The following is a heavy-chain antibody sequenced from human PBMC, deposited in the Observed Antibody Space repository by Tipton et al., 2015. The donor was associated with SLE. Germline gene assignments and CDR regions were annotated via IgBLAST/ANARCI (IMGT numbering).Heavy chain of an antibody. CDR1: GGSISSYY. J-gene: IGHJ2*01. V-gene: IGHV4-59*01. Sequence: TLSLTCTVSGGSISSYYWSWVRQPPGKGLEWLGYLDYSGSTNYNPSLTSRVTISVDTSKNQFTLKLSSVTAADTAVYYCARVINVRVVRGVTPYWYFDLLGRGTLVTVSS. CDR2: LDYSGST. CDR3: ARVINVRVVRGVTPYWYFDL. D-gene: IGHD3-10*01.